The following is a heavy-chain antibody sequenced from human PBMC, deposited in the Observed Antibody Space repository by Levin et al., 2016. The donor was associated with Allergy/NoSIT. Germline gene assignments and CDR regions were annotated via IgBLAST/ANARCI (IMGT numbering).Heavy chain of an antibody. CDR3: ARVNAYNNNNYYYGMDV. Sequence: GESLKISCAASGFTFSSYWMHWVRQAPGKGLVWVSHINTDGSSTTYADSVKGRFTISRDNAKNTLYLQMNILRAEDTAVYYCARVNAYNNNNYYYGMDVWGQGTTVTVSS. D-gene: IGHD1-1*01. CDR2: INTDGSST. V-gene: IGHV3-74*01. CDR1: GFTFSSYW. J-gene: IGHJ6*02.